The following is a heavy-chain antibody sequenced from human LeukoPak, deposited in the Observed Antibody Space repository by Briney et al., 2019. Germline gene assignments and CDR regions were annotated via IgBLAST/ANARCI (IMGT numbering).Heavy chain of an antibody. D-gene: IGHD5-24*01. CDR3: AITRDAYTSGDY. CDR1: GFTFSNYN. CDR2: TSRSTSTI. V-gene: IGHV3-48*04. J-gene: IGHJ4*02. Sequence: GGSLRLSCAASGFTFSNYNMNWVRQAPGKGLEWVSYTSRSTSTIYYADSVKGRFTISRDNAKNSLHLQMNSLRAEDTAVYYCAITRDAYTSGDYWGQGTLVTVSS.